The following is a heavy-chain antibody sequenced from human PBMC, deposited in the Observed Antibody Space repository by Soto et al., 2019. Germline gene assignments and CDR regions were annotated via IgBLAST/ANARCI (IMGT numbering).Heavy chain of an antibody. V-gene: IGHV3-53*01. CDR2: IYSGGST. D-gene: IGHD5-18*01. CDR3: ARGVDTAMVLDY. Sequence: PGGSLRLSCAASGFTVSSNYMSWVRQAPGKGLEWVSVIYSGGSTYYADSVKGRFIISRDNSKNTLYLQMNSLRAEDTAVYYCARGVDTAMVLDYWGQGTQVTVSS. J-gene: IGHJ4*02. CDR1: GFTVSSNY.